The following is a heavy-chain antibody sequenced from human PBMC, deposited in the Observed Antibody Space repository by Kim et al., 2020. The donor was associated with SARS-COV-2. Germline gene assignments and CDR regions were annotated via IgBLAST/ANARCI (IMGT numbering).Heavy chain of an antibody. CDR3: AGGVRRQWLVRGFSYYFDY. D-gene: IGHD6-19*01. CDR2: MNPNSGNT. CDR1: GYTFTSYD. J-gene: IGHJ4*02. V-gene: IGHV1-8*01. Sequence: ASVKVSCKASGYTFTSYDINWVRQATGQGLEWMGWMNPNSGNTGYAQKFQGRVTMTRNTSISTAYMELSSLRSEDTAVYYCAGGVRRQWLVRGFSYYFDYWGQGTLVTVSS.